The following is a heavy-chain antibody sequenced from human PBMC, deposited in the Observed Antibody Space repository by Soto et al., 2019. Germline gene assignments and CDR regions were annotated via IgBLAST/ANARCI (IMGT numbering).Heavy chain of an antibody. D-gene: IGHD6-25*01. Sequence: QVQLVESGGGVVQPGRSLRLSCAASGFTFSSYAMHWVRQAPGKGLEWVAVISYDGSNKYYADSVKGRFTISRDNAKNTLYLQMNSRRAEDTAVYYCAGERAAEAGPFDYWGQGTLGTVA. V-gene: IGHV3-30-3*01. CDR1: GFTFSSYA. CDR3: AGERAAEAGPFDY. J-gene: IGHJ4*02. CDR2: ISYDGSNK.